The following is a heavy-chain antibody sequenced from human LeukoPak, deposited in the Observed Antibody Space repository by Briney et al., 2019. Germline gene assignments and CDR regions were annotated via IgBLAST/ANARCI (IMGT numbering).Heavy chain of an antibody. Sequence: GGSLRLSCAASGFTFSSYAMHWVRQAPGKGLEYVSAISSNGGSTYYANPVRGRFTISRDNAKNSLYLQRNSLRAEDTAVYYCARLLAYGSGGEAFDYWGQGSLVTVSS. D-gene: IGHD3-10*01. CDR1: GFTFSSYA. CDR3: ARLLAYGSGGEAFDY. CDR2: ISSNGGST. J-gene: IGHJ4*02. V-gene: IGHV3-64*01.